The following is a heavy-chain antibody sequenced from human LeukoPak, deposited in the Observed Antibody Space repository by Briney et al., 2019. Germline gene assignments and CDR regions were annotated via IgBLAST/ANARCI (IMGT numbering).Heavy chain of an antibody. CDR1: GFTFSDYY. CDR3: AKDQQQLALWYFDY. D-gene: IGHD6-13*01. V-gene: IGHV3-11*01. Sequence: GGSLRLSWAASGFTFSDYYMSWIRQAPGKGLEWVSYISSSGSTIYYADSVKGRFTISRDNAKNSLYLQMNSLRAEDTAVYYCAKDQQQLALWYFDYWGQGTLVTVSS. CDR2: ISSSGSTI. J-gene: IGHJ4*02.